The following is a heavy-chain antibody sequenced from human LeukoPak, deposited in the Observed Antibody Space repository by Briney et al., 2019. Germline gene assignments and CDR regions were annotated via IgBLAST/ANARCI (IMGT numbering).Heavy chain of an antibody. Sequence: ASVKVSCKVSGYTLTESSMHWVRQAPGKGLEWMGGFDPEDGETIYAQKFQGRVTMTEDTSTDTAYMELSSLRSEDTAVYYCATRYSSSPDWFDPWGQGTLVTVSS. CDR3: ATRYSSSPDWFDP. V-gene: IGHV1-24*01. J-gene: IGHJ5*02. CDR2: FDPEDGET. D-gene: IGHD6-13*01. CDR1: GYTLTESS.